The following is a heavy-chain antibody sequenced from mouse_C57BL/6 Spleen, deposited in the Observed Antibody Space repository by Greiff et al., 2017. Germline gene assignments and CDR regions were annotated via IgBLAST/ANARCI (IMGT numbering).Heavy chain of an antibody. V-gene: IGHV14-4*01. CDR1: GFNIKDDY. CDR3: TAYDYDGAMDY. CDR2: IDPENGDT. D-gene: IGHD2-4*01. J-gene: IGHJ4*01. Sequence: VQLQQSGAELVRPGASVKLSCTASGFNIKDDYMHWVKQRPEQGLEWIGWIDPENGDTEYASKFQGKATITADTSSNTAYLQLSRLTSEDTAVYYCTAYDYDGAMDYWGQGTSVTVSS.